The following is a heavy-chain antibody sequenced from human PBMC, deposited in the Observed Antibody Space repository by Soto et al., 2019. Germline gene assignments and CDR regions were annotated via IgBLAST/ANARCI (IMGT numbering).Heavy chain of an antibody. J-gene: IGHJ6*02. Sequence: EVQLVESGGGLIQPGGSLRLSCAASGFTVSSNYMSWVRQAPGKGLDWVSILYSGGTTYYADSVKGRFTISRDDSANTVYLQMNSLRVDDTAVYYCARDQRAAHDYGDYYGMDVWGHGTTATVSS. CDR2: LYSGGTT. D-gene: IGHD4-17*01. CDR3: ARDQRAAHDYGDYYGMDV. V-gene: IGHV3-53*01. CDR1: GFTVSSNY.